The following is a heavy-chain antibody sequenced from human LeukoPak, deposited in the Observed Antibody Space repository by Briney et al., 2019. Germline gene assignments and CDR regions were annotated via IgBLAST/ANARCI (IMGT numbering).Heavy chain of an antibody. CDR1: GGSISSGSYY. V-gene: IGHV4-61*02. CDR2: IYTSGST. J-gene: IGHJ4*02. CDR3: ARGFGVDSSGWYGGFDY. Sequence: PSRTLSLTCTVSGGSISSGSYYWSWIRQPAGKGLEWFGRIYTSGSTNYNPSLKSRVTISVDTSKNQFSLKLSSVTAADTAVYYCARGFGVDSSGWYGGFDYWGQETLVTVSS. D-gene: IGHD6-19*01.